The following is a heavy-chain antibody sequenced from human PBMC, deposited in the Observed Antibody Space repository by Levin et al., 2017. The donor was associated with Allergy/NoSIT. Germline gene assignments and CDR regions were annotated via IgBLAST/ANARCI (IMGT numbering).Heavy chain of an antibody. V-gene: IGHV3-30*04. CDR3: TRTTAGGIVGGPAFFDY. J-gene: IGHJ4*02. D-gene: IGHD1-26*01. CDR2: ISNHGSHT. CDR1: GFMLSYSA. Sequence: PGGSLRLSCAASGFMLSYSAMHWVRQAPGKGLHWVAFISNHGSHTYYADSVKGRFTISRDNSKNTVHLQMDSLRPEDTAVYYCTRTTAGGIVGGPAFFDYWGQGPPVTVSS.